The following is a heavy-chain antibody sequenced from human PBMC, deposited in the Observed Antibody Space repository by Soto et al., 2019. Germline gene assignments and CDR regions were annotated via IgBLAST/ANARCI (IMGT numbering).Heavy chain of an antibody. V-gene: IGHV3-48*02. D-gene: IGHD2-21*02. Sequence: VESGGGLVYPGGSLRLSCVASGFRFSDYSMNWVRQAPGKGLQWISYISSNSDTTYYADSVKGRFTASRDNAKNALFLQMNSLRDDDTATYYCARLPKGSLVTAWGQGARVTVPS. CDR2: ISSNSDTT. CDR1: GFRFSDYS. J-gene: IGHJ4*02. CDR3: ARLPKGSLVTA.